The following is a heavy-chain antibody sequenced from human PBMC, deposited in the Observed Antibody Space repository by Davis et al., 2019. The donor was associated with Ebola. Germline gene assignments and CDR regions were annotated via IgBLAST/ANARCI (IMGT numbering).Heavy chain of an antibody. CDR2: ISSNGGST. CDR1: GFTFSSYA. J-gene: IGHJ6*04. D-gene: IGHD3-3*01. Sequence: GESLKISCSASGFTFSSYAMHWVRQAPGKGLEYVSAISSNGGSTYYADSVKGRFTISRDNSKNTLYLQMSSLRAEDTAVYYCAKSGLSFGVVKYHYGMDVWGKGTTVTVSS. CDR3: AKSGLSFGVVKYHYGMDV. V-gene: IGHV3-64D*06.